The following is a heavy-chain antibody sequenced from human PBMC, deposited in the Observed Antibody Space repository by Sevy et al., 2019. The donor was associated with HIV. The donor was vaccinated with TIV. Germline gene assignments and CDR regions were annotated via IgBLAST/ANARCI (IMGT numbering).Heavy chain of an antibody. CDR1: GFNFNIYS. J-gene: IGHJ4*02. D-gene: IGHD2-8*01. CDR2: LSFGCGKI. CDR3: AREGCTRPHDY. Sequence: GGSLRLSCAVSGFNFNIYSMSWVRQAPGKGLEWVSTLSFGCGKIYYADSVKGRFIISRDDSKNTLYLQMNSLRAEDTAGYCCAREGCTRPHDYWGQGTLVTVSS. V-gene: IGHV3-23*01.